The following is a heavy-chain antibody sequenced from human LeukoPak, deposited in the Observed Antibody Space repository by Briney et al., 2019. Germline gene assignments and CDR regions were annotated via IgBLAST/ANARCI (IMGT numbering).Heavy chain of an antibody. J-gene: IGHJ4*02. CDR3: ARDYSTVTTFFDY. V-gene: IGHV3-21*01. Sequence: GGSLRLSCAASGFTFSSYSMNWVRQASGKGLEWVSSISTSSSYIYYADSLKGRFTISRDNAKNSLYLQMNSLRAEDTAVYYCARDYSTVTTFFDYWGQGTLVTVSS. CDR2: ISTSSSYI. CDR1: GFTFSSYS. D-gene: IGHD4-17*01.